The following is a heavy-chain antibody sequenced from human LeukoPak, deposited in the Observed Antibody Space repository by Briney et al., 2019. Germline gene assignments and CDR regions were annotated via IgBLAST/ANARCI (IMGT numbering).Heavy chain of an antibody. CDR1: GFTFSSYV. Sequence: PGGSLRLSCAASGFTFSSYVLSWVRQAPGQGLEWMGRIIPILGITNYAQKFQGRVTITADKSTSTAYMELSSLRSEDTAVYYCASGGSSWYASGLDVWGQGTTVTVSS. CDR3: ASGGSSWYASGLDV. J-gene: IGHJ6*02. V-gene: IGHV1-69*04. CDR2: IIPILGIT. D-gene: IGHD6-13*01.